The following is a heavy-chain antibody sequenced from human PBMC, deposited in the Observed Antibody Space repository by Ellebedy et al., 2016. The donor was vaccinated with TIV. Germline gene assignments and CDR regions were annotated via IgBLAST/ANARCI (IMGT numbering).Heavy chain of an antibody. V-gene: IGHV1-69*05. J-gene: IGHJ4*02. Sequence: SVKVSCXASGGTFSSYAISWVRQAPGQGLEWMGGIIPIFGTANYAQKLQGRVTMTTDTSTSTAYMELRSLRSDDTAVYYCARGIQLWLPDDYWGQGTLVTVSS. D-gene: IGHD5-18*01. CDR3: ARGIQLWLPDDY. CDR1: GGTFSSYA. CDR2: IIPIFGTA.